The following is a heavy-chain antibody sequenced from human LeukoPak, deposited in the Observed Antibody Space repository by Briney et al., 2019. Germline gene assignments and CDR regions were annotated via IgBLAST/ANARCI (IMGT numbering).Heavy chain of an antibody. J-gene: IGHJ4*02. D-gene: IGHD3-16*01. CDR3: ARDPLPGGGLRLGDKDY. V-gene: IGHV1-2*02. Sequence: ASVKVSCKASGYTFTGHYMHWARQAPGQGLEWMGWINPNSGDRNSAQKFQGRVTMTRDTSISTVYMELSSLRSEDTAVYYCARDPLPGGGLRLGDKDYWGQGTLVTVSS. CDR2: INPNSGDR. CDR1: GYTFTGHY.